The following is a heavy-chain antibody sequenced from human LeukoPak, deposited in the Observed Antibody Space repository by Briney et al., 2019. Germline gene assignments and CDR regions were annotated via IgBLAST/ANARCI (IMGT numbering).Heavy chain of an antibody. CDR3: APTRGSSSWPFDY. CDR2: INSDGSST. D-gene: IGHD6-13*01. CDR1: GFTFSSYW. Sequence: GGSLRLSCAASGFTFSSYWMHWVRQAPGKGLVWVSRINSDGSSTTYADSVKGRFTISRDNAKNALYLQMNSLRAEDTAVYYCAPTRGSSSWPFDYWGQGTLVTVSS. V-gene: IGHV3-74*01. J-gene: IGHJ4*02.